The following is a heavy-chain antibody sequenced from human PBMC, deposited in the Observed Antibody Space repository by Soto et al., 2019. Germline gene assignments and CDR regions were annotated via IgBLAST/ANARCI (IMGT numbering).Heavy chain of an antibody. V-gene: IGHV3-48*02. CDR2: ISSSGSII. CDR3: ARDIAAADFDY. CDR1: VLTFSGYD. J-gene: IGHJ4*02. D-gene: IGHD6-13*01. Sequence: PGWSLRLSCAASVLTFSGYDLNWFRQAPGKGLEWVSYISSSGSIIYYADSVKGRFTISRDNAKNSLHLQMNSLRDDDTAVYYCARDIAAADFDYWGQGTLVTVSS.